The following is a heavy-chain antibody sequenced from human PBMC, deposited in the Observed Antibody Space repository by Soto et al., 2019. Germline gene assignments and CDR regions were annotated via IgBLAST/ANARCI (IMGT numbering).Heavy chain of an antibody. D-gene: IGHD2-15*01. CDR3: ARGGGYCSGGSCYWESFDI. V-gene: IGHV1-69*01. CDR1: GGTFSSYA. Sequence: QVQLVQSGAEVKKPGSSVKVSCKASGGTFSSYAISWVRQAPGQGLEWMGGIIPIFGTANYAQKFQGRVTITADESTSTGYMGVSSLRSEDTAVYYCARGGGYCSGGSCYWESFDIWGQGTMVTVSS. CDR2: IIPIFGTA. J-gene: IGHJ3*02.